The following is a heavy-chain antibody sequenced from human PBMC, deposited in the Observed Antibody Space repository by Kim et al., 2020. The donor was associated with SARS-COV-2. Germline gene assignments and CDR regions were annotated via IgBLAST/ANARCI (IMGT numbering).Heavy chain of an antibody. CDR2: IYYSGNT. Sequence: SETLSLTCTVSGDSISSYYWSWIRQPPGKGLEWIGYIYYSGNTNYNPSLKSRVTILVDTSKNQFSLKLSSVTAADTAVYYCAVAPIGSSWLYYFDYWGQGTLVTVSS. CDR1: GDSISSYY. D-gene: IGHD6-13*01. CDR3: AVAPIGSSWLYYFDY. V-gene: IGHV4-59*01. J-gene: IGHJ4*02.